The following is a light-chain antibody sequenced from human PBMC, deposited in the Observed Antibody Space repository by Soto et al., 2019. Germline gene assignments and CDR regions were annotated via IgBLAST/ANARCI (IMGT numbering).Light chain of an antibody. CDR2: LEGSGGY. J-gene: IGLJ2*01. V-gene: IGLV4-60*02. CDR3: ETWDSNTRV. Sequence: QSVLTQSSSASASLGSSVKLTCTLSSGHSSYIIAWHQQQPGKAPRYLMKLEGSGGYNKKSGVPDRFSGSSSGADRYLTISNLQFEDEADYYCETWDSNTRVFGGGTKVTVL. CDR1: SGHSSYI.